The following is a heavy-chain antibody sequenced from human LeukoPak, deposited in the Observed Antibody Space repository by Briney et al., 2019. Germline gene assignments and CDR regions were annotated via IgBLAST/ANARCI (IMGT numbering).Heavy chain of an antibody. J-gene: IGHJ2*01. CDR1: GGSISSYY. CDR3: AGGYDYWSGYYTKIAWYFAL. V-gene: IGHV4-4*07. D-gene: IGHD3-3*01. CDR2: IYTSGST. Sequence: SETLSLTCTVSGGSISSYYWSWIRQPAGKGLEWIGRIYTSGSTNYNPSLKSRVTMSVDTSKNQFSLKLSSVTAADTAVYYCAGGYDYWSGYYTKIAWYFALWGRGTLVAVSS.